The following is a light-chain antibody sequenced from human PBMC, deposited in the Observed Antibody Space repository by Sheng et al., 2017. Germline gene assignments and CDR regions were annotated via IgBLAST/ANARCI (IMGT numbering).Light chain of an antibody. J-gene: IGKJ1*01. V-gene: IGKV1-5*03. CDR2: KAS. Sequence: DIQMTQSPSTLSASVGDRVTITCRASQSISDWLAWYQQKPGRAPKLLIYKASSLESGVPSRFSGSGSGTEFTLTISSLQPDDFATYYCQQYRSYWRFGQGTKVEIK. CDR1: QSISDW. CDR3: QQYRSYWR.